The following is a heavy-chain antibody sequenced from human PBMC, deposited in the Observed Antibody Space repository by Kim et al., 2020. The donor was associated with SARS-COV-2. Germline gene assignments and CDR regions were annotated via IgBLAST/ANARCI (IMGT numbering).Heavy chain of an antibody. J-gene: IGHJ6*02. D-gene: IGHD4-17*01. CDR3: ARDRVTTGYGMDV. V-gene: IGHV4-59*01. Sequence: YHPSLKSRVTISVDTSKHQFSLKLSSVTAADTAVYYCARDRVTTGYGMDVWGQGTTVTVSS.